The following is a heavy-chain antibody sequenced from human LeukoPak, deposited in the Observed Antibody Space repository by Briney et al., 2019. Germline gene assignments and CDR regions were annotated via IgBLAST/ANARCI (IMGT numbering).Heavy chain of an antibody. CDR2: IIGSGDII. CDR3: AKDAEVVVVAHFDY. D-gene: IGHD2-15*01. V-gene: IGHV3-48*03. J-gene: IGHJ4*02. Sequence: GGSLRLSCSASGFTFSSYEMNWVRQAPGKGLEWISYIIGSGDIIYYADSVKGRFTISRDNAKNSLFLQMNSLRAEDTAVYYCAKDAEVVVVAHFDYWGQGTLVTVSS. CDR1: GFTFSSYE.